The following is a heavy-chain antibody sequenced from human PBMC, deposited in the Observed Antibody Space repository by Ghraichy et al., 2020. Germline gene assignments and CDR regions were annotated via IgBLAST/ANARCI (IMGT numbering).Heavy chain of an antibody. V-gene: IGHV1-2*06. CDR3: ARDSGRGGGPDV. CDR2: INPNSGDT. Sequence: ASVKVSCKASGYTFTGYYMHWVRQAPGQGLEWMGRINPNSGDTNYAQKFQGRVTMTRDTSISTAYMELSRLRSDDTAVYYCARDSGRGGGPDVWGKGTTVTVSS. D-gene: IGHD3-10*01. CDR1: GYTFTGYY. J-gene: IGHJ6*04.